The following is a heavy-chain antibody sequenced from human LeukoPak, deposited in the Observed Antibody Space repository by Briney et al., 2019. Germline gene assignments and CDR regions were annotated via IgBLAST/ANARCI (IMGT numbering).Heavy chain of an antibody. V-gene: IGHV3-33*08. CDR1: GFTFSSYS. D-gene: IGHD4-17*01. Sequence: GGSLKLACAASGFTFSSYSMNWVRQAPGKGLEWVAVIWYDGSNKYYADSVKGRFAISRDNSKNTLYLQMDSLRAEDTAVYYCARDHGTVTTIRGFDIWGQGTMVTVSS. CDR2: IWYDGSNK. J-gene: IGHJ3*02. CDR3: ARDHGTVTTIRGFDI.